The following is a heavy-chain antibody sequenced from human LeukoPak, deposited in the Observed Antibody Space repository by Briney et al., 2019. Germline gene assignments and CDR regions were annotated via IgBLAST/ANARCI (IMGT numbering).Heavy chain of an antibody. CDR3: VRITKGTVGY. CDR2: IYYSGST. V-gene: IGHV4-39*07. D-gene: IGHD3-10*01. J-gene: IGHJ4*02. Sequence: SETLALTCTVSGGSISSSSYYWGWIRQPPGKGLEWIVSIYYSGSTYYNPSLKSRVTISVDTSKNQFSLKVSSVTAADTAVYYCVRITKGTVGYWGQGTLVTVSS. CDR1: GGSISSSSYY.